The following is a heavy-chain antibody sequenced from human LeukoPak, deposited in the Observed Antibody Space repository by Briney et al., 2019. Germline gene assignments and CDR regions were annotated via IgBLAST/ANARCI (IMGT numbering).Heavy chain of an antibody. V-gene: IGHV4-59*01. D-gene: IGHD3-10*01. CDR3: ARVSDGYYGSGTDPYYYYGMDV. J-gene: IGHJ6*02. Sequence: PSETLSLTCTVSGGSISSYYWSWLRQPPGKGLEWIGYISYSGSTNYNPSLKSRVTISVDTSKNQFSLKLSSVTAADTAVYYCARVSDGYYGSGTDPYYYYGMDVWGQGTTVTVSS. CDR2: ISYSGST. CDR1: GGSISSYY.